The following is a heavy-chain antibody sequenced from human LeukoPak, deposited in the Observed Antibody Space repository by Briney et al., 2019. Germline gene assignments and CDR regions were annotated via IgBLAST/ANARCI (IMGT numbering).Heavy chain of an antibody. CDR2: INHSGRT. Sequence: SETLSLTCAVPGGSFSGYYWSWIRQPPGKGLEWIGEINHSGRTNYNPSLKSRVTISVDTSKNQFSLKLSSVTAADTAVYYCARVGIAVAGTGNWFDPWGQGTLVTVSS. V-gene: IGHV4-34*01. CDR3: ARVGIAVAGTGNWFDP. J-gene: IGHJ5*02. CDR1: GGSFSGYY. D-gene: IGHD6-19*01.